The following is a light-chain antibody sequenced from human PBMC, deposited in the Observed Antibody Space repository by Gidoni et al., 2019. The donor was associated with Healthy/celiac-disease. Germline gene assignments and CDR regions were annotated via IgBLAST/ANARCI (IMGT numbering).Light chain of an antibody. V-gene: IGKV1-5*03. CDR2: KAS. J-gene: IGKJ1*01. CDR1: QSISSW. CDR3: QQYNSYSPWRT. Sequence: DIQMTQSPSTLSASVGDRVTITCRASQSISSWLDWYQQKPGKATKLLIYKASSLESGVPSRFSGSGSGTEFTLTISSLQPDDFATYYCQQYNSYSPWRTFGQGTKVEIK.